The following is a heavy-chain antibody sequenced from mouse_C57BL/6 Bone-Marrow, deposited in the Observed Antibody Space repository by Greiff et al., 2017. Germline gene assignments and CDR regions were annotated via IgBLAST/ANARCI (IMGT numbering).Heavy chain of an antibody. D-gene: IGHD2-5*01. V-gene: IGHV1-55*01. Sequence: QVQLQQSGAELVKPGASVKMSCKASGYTFTSYWITWVKQRPGQGLEWIGDIYPGSGSTNYNEKFKSKATLTVDTSSSTAYMQLSSLTSEASAVYYCARPYYSNYWYFDVWGTGTTVTVSS. CDR3: ARPYYSNYWYFDV. CDR1: GYTFTSYW. CDR2: IYPGSGST. J-gene: IGHJ1*03.